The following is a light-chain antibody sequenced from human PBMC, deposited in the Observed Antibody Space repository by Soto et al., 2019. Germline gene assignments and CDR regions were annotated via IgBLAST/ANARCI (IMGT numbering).Light chain of an antibody. V-gene: IGKV4-1*01. CDR1: QSVLYSSNNKNY. CDR2: WAS. Sequence: DIVMTQSPDSLAVSLGERATINCKSSQSVLYSSNNKNYLAWYQQKPGHPPKLIIYWASTRESGVPDRFSGSGSGTDFTLTISSLQAEDVAVYYCQQYYSTPYTFGQGTKLAIK. CDR3: QQYYSTPYT. J-gene: IGKJ2*01.